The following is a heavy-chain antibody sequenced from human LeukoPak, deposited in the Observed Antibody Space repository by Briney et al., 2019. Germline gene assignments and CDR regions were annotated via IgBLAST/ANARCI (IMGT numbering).Heavy chain of an antibody. J-gene: IGHJ2*01. Sequence: SETLSLTCTVSGGSISSGGYYWSWIRQHPGKGLEWIGYIYYSGGTYYNPSLKSRITISVDTSKNQFSLKLSSVTAADTAVYYCARGPTGYFDLWGRGTLVTVSS. V-gene: IGHV4-31*03. CDR3: ARGPTGYFDL. CDR1: GGSISSGGYY. CDR2: IYYSGGT.